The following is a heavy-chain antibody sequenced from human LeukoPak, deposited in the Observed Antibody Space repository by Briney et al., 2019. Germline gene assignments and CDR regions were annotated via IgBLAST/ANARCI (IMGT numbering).Heavy chain of an antibody. D-gene: IGHD3-9*01. CDR1: GFIFNSYW. CDR2: IKQDGSEK. CDR3: ARGVLRYFDSGFGY. Sequence: GGFLRLSCAASGFIFNSYWMSWVRQAPGKGLEWVANIKQDGSEKYYVDSVKGRFTISRDNAKNSLYLQMNSLRAEDTAVYYCARGVLRYFDSGFGYWGQGTLVTVSS. V-gene: IGHV3-7*01. J-gene: IGHJ4*02.